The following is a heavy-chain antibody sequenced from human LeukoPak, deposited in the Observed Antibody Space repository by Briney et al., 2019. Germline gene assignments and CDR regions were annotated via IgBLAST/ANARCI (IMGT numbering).Heavy chain of an antibody. V-gene: IGHV3-74*01. CDR3: ASRAGSGTSCSYY. CDR2: INSDGSTT. D-gene: IGHD2-15*01. Sequence: GGSLRLSCAASGFTFSSYWMHWARQAPGKGLVWVSRINSDGSTTSYADSVKGRFTISRDNGKNTLYLQMNSLRAEDTAVYYCASRAGSGTSCSYYWGQGNLVTVSS. CDR1: GFTFSSYW. J-gene: IGHJ4*01.